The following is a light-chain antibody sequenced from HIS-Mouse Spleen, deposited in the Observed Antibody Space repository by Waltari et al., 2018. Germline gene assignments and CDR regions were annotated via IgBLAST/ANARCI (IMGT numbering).Light chain of an antibody. CDR2: AAS. V-gene: IGKV1-39*01. CDR1: QSIRSY. J-gene: IGKJ2*01. Sequence: DIQMTQSPSSLSASVGDRVTITCRASQSIRSYLNWYQQKPGKAPKHLFYAASSLQSGVSSTFSGSVSVTDFTLTISSLQPEDFATYYCQQSYSTLMYTFGQGTKLEIK. CDR3: QQSYSTLMYT.